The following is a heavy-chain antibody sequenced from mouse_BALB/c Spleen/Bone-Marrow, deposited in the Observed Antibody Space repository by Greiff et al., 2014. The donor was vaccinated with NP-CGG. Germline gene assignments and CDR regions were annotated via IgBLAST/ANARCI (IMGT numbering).Heavy chain of an antibody. J-gene: IGHJ2*01. D-gene: IGHD2-2*01. CDR3: ASYVYGYYFDY. Sequence: EVKLMESGAELVKPGASVKLSCTASGFNIKDTYMHWVKQRPEQGLEWIGRIDPANGNTKYDPKFQGKATITADTSSNTVYLQLSSLTSEDTAVYYCASYVYGYYFDYWGQGTTLTVSS. V-gene: IGHV14-3*02. CDR2: IDPANGNT. CDR1: GFNIKDTY.